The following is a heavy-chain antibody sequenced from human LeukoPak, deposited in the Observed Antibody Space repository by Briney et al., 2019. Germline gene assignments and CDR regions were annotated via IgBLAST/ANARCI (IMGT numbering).Heavy chain of an antibody. CDR1: GFTFSSYA. D-gene: IGHD3-22*01. CDR3: AKGSYYDSSGSFYFDY. Sequence: GSLRLSCAASGFTFSSYAMSWVRQAPGKGLEWVSGISGSGDNTYYADSVKGRFTISRDNSKNTLYVQVNSLGTEDTAAYYCAKGSYYDSSGSFYFDYWGREPWSPSPQ. J-gene: IGHJ4*02. V-gene: IGHV3-23*01. CDR2: ISGSGDNT.